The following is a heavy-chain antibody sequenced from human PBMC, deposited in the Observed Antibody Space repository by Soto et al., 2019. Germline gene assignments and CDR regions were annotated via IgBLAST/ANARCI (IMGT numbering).Heavy chain of an antibody. CDR3: ARAYHGVPWAYWFDP. CDR2: IYYSGST. V-gene: IGHV4-31*03. J-gene: IGHJ5*02. Sequence: QVQLQESGPGLVKPSQPLSLTCTVSGGSISSGGYYWSWIRQHPGKGLEWIGYIYYSGSTYYNPSLKSRVTISVDTSKNQFSLKLSSVTAADTAVYYCARAYHGVPWAYWFDPWGQGTLVTVSS. CDR1: GGSISSGGYY. D-gene: IGHD1-1*01.